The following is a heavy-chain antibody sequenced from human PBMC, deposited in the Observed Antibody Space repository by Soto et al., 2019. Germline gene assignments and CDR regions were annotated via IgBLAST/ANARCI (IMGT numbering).Heavy chain of an antibody. Sequence: QITLNESGPTVVRPTEPLTLTCRFSGFSLTTSGVGVGWIRQSPGKAREGLALIYWAEDKRYSASLKSRLTITKDTSTNQVVLTVSDLDTTDRATYYCAHRVLRTVFGLVTTTAIYFDFGGQGPPVAVPS. D-gene: IGHD3-3*01. CDR3: AHRVLRTVFGLVTTTAIYFDF. V-gene: IGHV2-5*02. CDR2: IYWAEDK. J-gene: IGHJ4*02. CDR1: GFSLTTSGVG.